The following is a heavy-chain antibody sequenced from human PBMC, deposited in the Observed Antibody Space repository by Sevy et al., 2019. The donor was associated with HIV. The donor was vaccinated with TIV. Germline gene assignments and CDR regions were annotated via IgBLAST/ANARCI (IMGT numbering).Heavy chain of an antibody. J-gene: IGHJ4*02. CDR1: GYTFTSYT. CDR2: ISAANGDT. D-gene: IGHD4-4*01. CDR3: ARPAYDYTNYGLDY. V-gene: IGHV1-3*01. Sequence: ASVKVSCKTSGYTFTSYTIYWVRQAPGERLEWMGWISAANGDTKCSQKFQGRVTITRDTSATTVYMELSSLRSEDTAVYYCARPAYDYTNYGLDYWGQGTLVTVSS.